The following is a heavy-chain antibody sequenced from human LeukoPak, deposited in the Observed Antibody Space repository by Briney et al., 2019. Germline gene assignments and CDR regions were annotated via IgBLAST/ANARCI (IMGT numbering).Heavy chain of an antibody. D-gene: IGHD2-8*02. CDR1: GFTFSNYA. Sequence: GGSLILSCTAPGFTFSNYAMSWVPQAPGKGLEWVSTISGSDGSTNDADSVKGRFTISRDNSKNTLNLQMNSLRVEDTAIYYCAKGRGYCTGGNCYSDYWGQGTLVTVSS. CDR3: AKGRGYCTGGNCYSDY. V-gene: IGHV3-23*01. CDR2: ISGSDGST. J-gene: IGHJ4*02.